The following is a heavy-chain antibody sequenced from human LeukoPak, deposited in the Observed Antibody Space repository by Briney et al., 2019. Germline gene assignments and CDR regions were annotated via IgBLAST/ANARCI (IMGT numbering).Heavy chain of an antibody. D-gene: IGHD2-15*01. J-gene: IGHJ4*02. CDR2: IKPDGSEK. Sequence: GGSLRLSCATSGFTFSTYWMSWVRQTPGKGLEWVAKIKPDGSEKSYVDSVKGRFTISRDNAKNSVYLQMNSLRVEDTAVYYCARGQLADKQWGQGALVSVSS. CDR3: ARGQLADKQ. CDR1: GFTFSTYW. V-gene: IGHV3-7*01.